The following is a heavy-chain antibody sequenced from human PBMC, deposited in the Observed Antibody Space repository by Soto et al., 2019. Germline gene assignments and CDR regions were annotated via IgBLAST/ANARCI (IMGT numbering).Heavy chain of an antibody. J-gene: IGHJ6*02. CDR3: ARSISNYYYYYCMDV. CDR2: IYPSDSDT. V-gene: IGHV5-51*01. D-gene: IGHD4-4*01. Sequence: GECLKISCKGSGYSFTSYWIGWVRQMLGKGLDWMGIIYPSDSDTRYSPSVQGQVTISADKSSSTAYLQWSSLKASDTAMYYCARSISNYYYYYCMDVWGQGTTVTVSS. CDR1: GYSFTSYW.